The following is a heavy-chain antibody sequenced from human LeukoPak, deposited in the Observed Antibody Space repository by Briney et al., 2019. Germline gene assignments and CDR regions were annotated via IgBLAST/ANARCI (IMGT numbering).Heavy chain of an antibody. Sequence: ASVKVSCKASGYTFTSYYMHWVRQAPGQGLEWMGIINPSAGSTSFAQKFQGRVTMTRDTSTSTVYMELSSLRSEDTAVYYCARGAHGHDSSGYYYGYWGQGTLVTVSS. CDR3: ARGAHGHDSSGYYYGY. CDR2: INPSAGST. D-gene: IGHD3-22*01. V-gene: IGHV1-46*01. J-gene: IGHJ4*02. CDR1: GYTFTSYY.